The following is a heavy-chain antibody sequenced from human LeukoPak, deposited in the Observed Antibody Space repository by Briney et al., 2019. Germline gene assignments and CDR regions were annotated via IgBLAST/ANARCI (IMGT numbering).Heavy chain of an antibody. CDR1: GFTFSSYA. V-gene: IGHV3-23*01. Sequence: GGSLRLSCAASGFTFSSYAMSWVRQAPGKGLEWVSAISGSGGSTYYADSVKGRFTISRDNAKNSLYLQMNSLRAEDTAVYYCARVAWVRGSYERYYFDYWGQGTLVTVSS. CDR2: ISGSGGST. J-gene: IGHJ4*02. D-gene: IGHD1-26*01. CDR3: ARVAWVRGSYERYYFDY.